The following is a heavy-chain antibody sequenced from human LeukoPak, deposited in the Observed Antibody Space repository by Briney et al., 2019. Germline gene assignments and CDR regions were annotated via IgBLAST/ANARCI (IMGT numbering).Heavy chain of an antibody. Sequence: SETLSLTCAVSGGSISSGDYSWSWVRQPPGKGLEWIGYIFQSGSTYYNPSLKSRVTISVDRSKNQFSLKLSSVTAADTAVYYCARVGSDWNDVRYNWFDPWGQGTLVTVSS. V-gene: IGHV4-30-2*01. CDR1: GGSISSGDYS. CDR3: ARVGSDWNDVRYNWFDP. CDR2: IFQSGST. J-gene: IGHJ5*02. D-gene: IGHD1-1*01.